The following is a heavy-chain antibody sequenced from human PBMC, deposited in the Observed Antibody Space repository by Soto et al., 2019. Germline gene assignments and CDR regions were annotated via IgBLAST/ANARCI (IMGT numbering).Heavy chain of an antibody. CDR2: ISAYNGNT. D-gene: IGHD2-21*02. J-gene: IGHJ5*02. CDR3: ASDDCGGDCYSRNWFDP. CDR1: GYTFTSYG. V-gene: IGHV1-18*01. Sequence: QVQLVQSGAEVKKPGASVKVSCKASGYTFTSYGISWVRQAPGQGLEWMGWISAYNGNTNYAQKLQGRVTMTTDTSTSTAYMELRSLRSDATAVYYCASDDCGGDCYSRNWFDPWGQGTLVTVSS.